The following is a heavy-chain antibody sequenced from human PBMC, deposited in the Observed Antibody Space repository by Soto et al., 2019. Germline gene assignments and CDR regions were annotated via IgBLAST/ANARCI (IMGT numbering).Heavy chain of an antibody. Sequence: QVQLVESGGGVVQPGRSLRLSCAPSGFTFSNYAMHWVRQAPGKGLEWVAVISYDGSNKYYADSVKGRFTISRDNSKNTRDLQMNSLRAEDTAVYYCARDKRDLRFLEWSYYFDYWGQGTLVTVSS. CDR3: ARDKRDLRFLEWSYYFDY. CDR2: ISYDGSNK. D-gene: IGHD3-3*01. J-gene: IGHJ4*02. CDR1: GFTFSNYA. V-gene: IGHV3-30-3*01.